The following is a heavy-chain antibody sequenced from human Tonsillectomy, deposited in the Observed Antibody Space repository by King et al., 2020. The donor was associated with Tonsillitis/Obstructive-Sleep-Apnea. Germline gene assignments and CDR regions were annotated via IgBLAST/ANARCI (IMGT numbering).Heavy chain of an antibody. D-gene: IGHD2-21*01. CDR1: GFTFDDYA. CDR2: ISWNSGSM. J-gene: IGHJ4*02. Sequence: DVQLVESGGGLVQPGRSLRLSCAASGFTFDDYAMHWVRQAPGKGLEWVSGISWNSGSMGYADSVKGRFTISRDNAKNSLYVQMNSLRAEDTALYYCAKGVKGFFDYWGQGTLVTVSS. CDR3: AKGVKGFFDY. V-gene: IGHV3-9*01.